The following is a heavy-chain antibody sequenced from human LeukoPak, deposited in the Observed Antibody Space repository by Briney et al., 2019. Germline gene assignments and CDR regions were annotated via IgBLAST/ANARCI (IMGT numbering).Heavy chain of an antibody. V-gene: IGHV4-34*01. J-gene: IGHJ4*02. D-gene: IGHD3-22*01. Sequence: PSETLSLTCAVYGGSFSGYYWSWIRQPPGKGLEWIGEINHSGSTNYNPSLKSRVTISVDTSKNQFSLKLSSVTAADTAVYYCARDSSSGYSNWGQGTLVTVSS. CDR2: INHSGST. CDR1: GGSFSGYY. CDR3: ARDSSSGYSN.